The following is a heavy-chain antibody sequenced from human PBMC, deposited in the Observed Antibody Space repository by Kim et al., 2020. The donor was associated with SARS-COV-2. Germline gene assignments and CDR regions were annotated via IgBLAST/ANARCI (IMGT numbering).Heavy chain of an antibody. CDR1: GYTFTGYY. Sequence: ASVKVSCKASGYTFTGYYMHWVRQAPGQGLEWMGRINPNSGGTNYAQKFQGRVTMTRDTSISTAYMELSRLRSDDTAVYYCASTQRLGNDEWGRYNYYYYYMDVWGKGTTVTVSS. D-gene: IGHD1-26*01. V-gene: IGHV1-2*06. J-gene: IGHJ6*03. CDR2: INPNSGGT. CDR3: ASTQRLGNDEWGRYNYYYYYMDV.